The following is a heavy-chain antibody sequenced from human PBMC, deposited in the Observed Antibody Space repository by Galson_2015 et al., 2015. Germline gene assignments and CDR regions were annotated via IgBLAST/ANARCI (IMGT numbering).Heavy chain of an antibody. D-gene: IGHD1-26*01. J-gene: IGHJ4*02. Sequence: SLRLSCAASGFTFSSYGMHWVRQAPGKGLECVAVISYDGSNKYYADSVKGRFTISRDNSKNTLYLQMNSLRAEDTAVYYCATDGSYYDYWGQGTLVTVSS. CDR2: ISYDGSNK. CDR1: GFTFSSYG. CDR3: ATDGSYYDY. V-gene: IGHV3-30*03.